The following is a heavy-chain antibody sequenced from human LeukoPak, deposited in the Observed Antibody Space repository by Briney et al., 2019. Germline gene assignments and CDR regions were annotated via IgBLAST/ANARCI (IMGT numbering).Heavy chain of an antibody. CDR1: GGTFSSYP. V-gene: IGHV1-69*13. D-gene: IGHD6-19*01. J-gene: IGHJ4*02. CDR3: ARDLIGAVANTIDDY. Sequence: GASVKVSCKTSGGTFSSYPISWVRQAPGQGLEWMGHIIPIFGTTNYAQRFRGRVTISADESTSTAYMELSSLTSDDTAVYYCARDLIGAVANTIDDYWGQGTLVTVSS. CDR2: IIPIFGTT.